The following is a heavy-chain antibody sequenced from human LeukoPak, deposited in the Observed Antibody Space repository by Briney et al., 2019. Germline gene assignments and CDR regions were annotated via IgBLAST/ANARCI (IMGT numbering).Heavy chain of an antibody. D-gene: IGHD3-9*01. CDR3: AKGRNGFDWLLPLDY. J-gene: IGHJ4*02. Sequence: GGSLRLSCAASGFTFSSYAMSWVRQAPGKGLEWVSAISGSGGSIYYADSVKGRFTISRDNSKNTLYLQMNSLRAEDTAVYYCAKGRNGFDWLLPLDYWGQGTLVTVSS. CDR2: ISGSGGSI. CDR1: GFTFSSYA. V-gene: IGHV3-23*01.